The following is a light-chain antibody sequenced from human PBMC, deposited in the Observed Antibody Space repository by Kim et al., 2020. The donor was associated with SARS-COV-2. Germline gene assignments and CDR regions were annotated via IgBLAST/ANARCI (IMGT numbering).Light chain of an antibody. V-gene: IGKV3-15*01. J-gene: IGKJ1*01. CDR1: QSVSSN. CDR2: GAS. Sequence: EIVMTQSPATLSVSPGERATLSCRASQSVSSNLAWYQQKPGQALRLLIYGASTRATGIPARFSGSGSGTEFTLTISSLQSEDFAVYYCQQYNNWPLWTFGQGTKVDIK. CDR3: QQYNNWPLWT.